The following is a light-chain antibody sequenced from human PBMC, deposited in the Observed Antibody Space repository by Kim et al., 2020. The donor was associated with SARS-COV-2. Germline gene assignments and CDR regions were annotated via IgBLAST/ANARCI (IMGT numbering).Light chain of an antibody. V-gene: IGLV1-40*01. CDR2: DNT. CDR3: QSYDSSLSGYV. Sequence: QRVTLSWTGSSSNIVAGFDVHWYQKLPGTAPKLLIFDNTNRPSGVPDRFSGSKSGTSASLAITGLQAEDEADYYCQSYDSSLSGYVFGTGTKVTVL. J-gene: IGLJ1*01. CDR1: SSNIVAGFD.